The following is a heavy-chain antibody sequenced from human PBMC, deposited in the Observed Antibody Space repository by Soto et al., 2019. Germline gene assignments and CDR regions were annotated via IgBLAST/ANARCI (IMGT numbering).Heavy chain of an antibody. J-gene: IGHJ4*02. Sequence: SETLSLTCTVSGGSISSGDYYWSWIRQPPGKGLEWIGYIYYSGSTYYNPSLKSRVTISVDTSKNQFSLKLSSVTAADTAVYYCARATGDSSSLLDYWGQGTLVTVSS. CDR1: GGSISSGDYY. V-gene: IGHV4-30-4*01. CDR3: ARATGDSSSLLDY. D-gene: IGHD6-6*01. CDR2: IYYSGST.